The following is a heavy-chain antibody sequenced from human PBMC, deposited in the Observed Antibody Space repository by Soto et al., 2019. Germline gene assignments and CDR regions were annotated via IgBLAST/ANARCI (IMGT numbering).Heavy chain of an antibody. Sequence: SGPTLVNPTQTLTLTCTFSGFSLSTSEVGVGWIRQPPGKALEWLALIYWDDDKRYSPSLKSRLTITKDTSKNQVVLTMTNMDPVDTATYYCAHTGGTIFGVVIMAKNWFDPWGQGTLVTVSS. D-gene: IGHD3-3*01. CDR3: AHTGGTIFGVVIMAKNWFDP. J-gene: IGHJ5*02. V-gene: IGHV2-5*02. CDR2: IYWDDDK. CDR1: GFSLSTSEVG.